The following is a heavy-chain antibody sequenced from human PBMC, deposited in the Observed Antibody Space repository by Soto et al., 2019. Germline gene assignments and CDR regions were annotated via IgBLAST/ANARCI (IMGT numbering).Heavy chain of an antibody. Sequence: QVQLVQSGAEVKKPGASVKVSCKASGYTFSSYFISWVRQAPGQGLEWMGWISAYNGNTNYAQNLQGRVTMTTDTSTSKAYMELRSLGSDDTAVYYCARDLPPVDYWGQGTLVTDSS. J-gene: IGHJ4*02. CDR3: ARDLPPVDY. CDR2: ISAYNGNT. CDR1: GYTFSSYF. V-gene: IGHV1-18*01.